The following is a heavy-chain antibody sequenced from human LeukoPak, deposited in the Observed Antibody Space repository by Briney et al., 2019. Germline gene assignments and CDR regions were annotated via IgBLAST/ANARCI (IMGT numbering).Heavy chain of an antibody. J-gene: IGHJ3*02. D-gene: IGHD5-18*01. CDR3: ARDLYSYGSDAFDI. CDR1: GGSISSYY. Sequence: PSETLSLTCTVSGGSISSYYWSWIRQPPGKGLEWIGYIYYSGSTNYNPSLKSRVTISVDTSKNQFSLKLSSVTAADTAVYYCARDLYSYGSDAFDIWGQGTMVTVSS. V-gene: IGHV4-59*01. CDR2: IYYSGST.